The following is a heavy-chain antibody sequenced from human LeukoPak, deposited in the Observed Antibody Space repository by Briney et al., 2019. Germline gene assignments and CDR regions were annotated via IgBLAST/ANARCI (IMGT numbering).Heavy chain of an antibody. D-gene: IGHD1-26*01. J-gene: IGHJ3*02. Sequence: PGGSLRLSCAASGFTVNGNYMIWVRQAPGKGLEWLSIIYSGGSSHYAESVKGRFTISRDNFKNTLYLQMNSLRAEDMAVYYCARFIVGATSALDIWGQGTMVTVSS. V-gene: IGHV3-66*01. CDR2: IYSGGSS. CDR1: GFTVNGNY. CDR3: ARFIVGATSALDI.